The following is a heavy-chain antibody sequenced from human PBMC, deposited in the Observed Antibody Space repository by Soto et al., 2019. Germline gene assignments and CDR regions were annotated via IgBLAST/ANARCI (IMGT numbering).Heavy chain of an antibody. CDR2: FDPQGGDT. CDR1: GYTLTELS. V-gene: IGHV1-24*01. D-gene: IGHD3-9*01. Sequence: QVQLVRYGAEVKKPGASVKVSCKVSGYTLTELSMHWVRQAPGKGREWMGGFDPQGGDTIYGQKFQRRVTMTEHTSTCTAYMELSSLRSEDTAVYYCATRRFDYHDAFDIWGQGTMVIVSS. CDR3: ATRRFDYHDAFDI. J-gene: IGHJ3*02.